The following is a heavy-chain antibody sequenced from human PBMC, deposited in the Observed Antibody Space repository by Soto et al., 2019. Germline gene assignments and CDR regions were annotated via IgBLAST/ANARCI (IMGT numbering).Heavy chain of an antibody. V-gene: IGHV4-38-2*01. CDR2: IYHSGST. D-gene: IGHD2-21*02. J-gene: IGHJ5*02. CDR1: GYSISSGYY. CDR3: ARGLRGGNSEWFDP. Sequence: WETLSLTCAVSGYSISSGYYWGWIRQPPGKGLEWIGSIYHSGSTYYNPSLKSRVTISVDTSKNQFSLKLSSVTAADTAVYYCARGLRGGNSEWFDPWGQGTLVTVSS.